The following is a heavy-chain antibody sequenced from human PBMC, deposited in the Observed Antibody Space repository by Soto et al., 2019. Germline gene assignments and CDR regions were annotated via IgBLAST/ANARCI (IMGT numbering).Heavy chain of an antibody. CDR2: IYHSGST. J-gene: IGHJ4*01. V-gene: IGHV4-30-2*01. D-gene: IGHD2-15*01. Sequence: KPSETLSLTCAVSGGSISSGGYSWSWFRQPPGTDLEWIGYIYHSGSTYYNPSLKSRVTISVDRSKNQFSLKLSSVTAADTAVYYCARGGCSGGSCYIPQWAGKYVYLDYWGQETLVTVSS. CDR3: ARGGCSGGSCYIPQWAGKYVYLDY. CDR1: GGSISSGGYS.